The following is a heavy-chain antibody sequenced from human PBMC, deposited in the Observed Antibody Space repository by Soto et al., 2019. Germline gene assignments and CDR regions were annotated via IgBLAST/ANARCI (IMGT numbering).Heavy chain of an antibody. Sequence: PGESLKISCKGSGYSFTTYWIGWVRQMPGRGLEWMGIIYPGDSDTRYSPSFQGQVTISADKSISTAYLQWSSLKASDTAMYYCARTAAAGKYYYAMCVWSQVTTVTVSS. CDR1: GYSFTTYW. CDR3: ARTAAAGKYYYAMCV. V-gene: IGHV5-51*01. D-gene: IGHD6-13*01. J-gene: IGHJ6*02. CDR2: IYPGDSDT.